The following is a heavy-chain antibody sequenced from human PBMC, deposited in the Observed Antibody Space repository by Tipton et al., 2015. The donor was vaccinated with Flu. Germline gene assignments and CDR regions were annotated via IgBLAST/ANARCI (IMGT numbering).Heavy chain of an antibody. J-gene: IGHJ6*02. CDR3: AKDGRNYDSSGYYWGFSDYYYGMDV. CDR1: GFTFSSYA. Sequence: SLRLSCAASGFTFSSYAMSWVRQAPGKGLEWVSAISGSGGSTYYADSVKGRFTISRDNSKNTLYLQMNSLRAEDTAVYYCAKDGRNYDSSGYYWGFSDYYYGMDVWGQGTTVTVSS. D-gene: IGHD3-22*01. CDR2: ISGSGGST. V-gene: IGHV3-23*01.